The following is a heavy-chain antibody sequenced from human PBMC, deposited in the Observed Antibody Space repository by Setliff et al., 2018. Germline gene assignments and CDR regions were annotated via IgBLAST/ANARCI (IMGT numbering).Heavy chain of an antibody. Sequence: SETLSLTCTVSGGSISSHYWNWIRQPPGKGLEWIGYIFYSGSTNYNPSLKSRVTISVDTSKNQFSLKLSSVTAADTAVYYCARTPDGFLGDGYNLNTLGYFDSWGQGTLVTVSS. V-gene: IGHV4-59*11. CDR2: IFYSGST. J-gene: IGHJ4*02. CDR3: ARTPDGFLGDGYNLNTLGYFDS. CDR1: GGSISSHY. D-gene: IGHD3-3*01.